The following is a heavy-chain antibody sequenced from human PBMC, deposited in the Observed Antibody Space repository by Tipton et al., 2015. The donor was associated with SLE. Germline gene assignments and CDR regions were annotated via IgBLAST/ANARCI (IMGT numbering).Heavy chain of an antibody. CDR3: ARDPLYYYGSGSYYTPGAFDI. CDR2: ISSSSSYT. D-gene: IGHD3-10*01. V-gene: IGHV3-11*06. CDR1: GFTFSDYY. J-gene: IGHJ3*02. Sequence: SLRLSCAASGFTFSDYYMSWIRQAPGKGLEWVSYISSSSSYTNYADSVKGRFTISRDNAKNSLYLQMNSLRAEDTAVYYCARDPLYYYGSGSYYTPGAFDIWGQGTMVTVSS.